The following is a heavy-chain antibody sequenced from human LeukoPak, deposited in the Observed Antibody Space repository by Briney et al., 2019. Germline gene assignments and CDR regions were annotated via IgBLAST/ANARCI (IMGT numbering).Heavy chain of an antibody. CDR1: GLTVSSNY. CDR2: IYSGGST. CDR3: ARGAGGYQFDY. D-gene: IGHD3-22*01. Sequence: PGGSLRLSCAASGLTVSSNYMSWVRQAPGKGLEWVSVIYSGGSTYYADSVKGRFTISRDNSKYTLYLQMNSLKADDTAVYYCARGAGGYQFDYWGQGTLVTVSS. V-gene: IGHV3-53*01. J-gene: IGHJ4*02.